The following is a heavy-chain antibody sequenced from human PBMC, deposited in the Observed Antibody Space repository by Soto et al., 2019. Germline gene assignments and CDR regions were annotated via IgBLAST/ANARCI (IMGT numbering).Heavy chain of an antibody. CDR3: AKGGFGELWYSNMDV. J-gene: IGHJ6*03. CDR2: ISWDSGSI. CDR1: GFTFDDYA. V-gene: IGHV3-9*01. D-gene: IGHD3-10*01. Sequence: GGSLRLSCVASGFTFDDYAIHWVRQAPGKGLEWVSGISWDSGSIGYADSVKGRFTISRDNAKNSLYLQMNSLRAEDTALYYCAKGGFGELWYSNMDVWGKGTTVTVSS.